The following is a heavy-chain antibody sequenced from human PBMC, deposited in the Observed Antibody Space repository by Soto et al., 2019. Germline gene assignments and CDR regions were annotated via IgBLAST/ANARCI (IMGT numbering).Heavy chain of an antibody. Sequence: QLQLQESGPGLVKPSETLSLTCTVSGGSISISNYYWGWVRQPPGKGLEWIGSIYYSGSTYYNPSLKSRVTISVDTSKNQFSLKLSSVTAADTAVYYCASQRVVAAAFDYWGQGTLVTVSS. CDR3: ASQRVVAAAFDY. V-gene: IGHV4-39*01. J-gene: IGHJ4*02. CDR1: GGSISISNYY. D-gene: IGHD2-15*01. CDR2: IYYSGST.